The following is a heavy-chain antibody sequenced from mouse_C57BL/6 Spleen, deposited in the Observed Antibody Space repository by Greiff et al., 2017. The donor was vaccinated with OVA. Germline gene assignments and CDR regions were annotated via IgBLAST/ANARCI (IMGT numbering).Heavy chain of an antibody. CDR3: ARGAAQSYAMDY. D-gene: IGHD3-2*02. CDR1: GFTFSDYG. V-gene: IGHV5-17*01. CDR2: ISSGSSTI. Sequence: DVKLVESGGGLVKPGGSLKLSCAASGFTFSDYGMHWVRQAPEKGLEWVAYISSGSSTIYYADTVKGRFTISRDNAKNTLFLQMTSLRSEDTAMYYCARGAAQSYAMDYWGQGTSVTVSS. J-gene: IGHJ4*01.